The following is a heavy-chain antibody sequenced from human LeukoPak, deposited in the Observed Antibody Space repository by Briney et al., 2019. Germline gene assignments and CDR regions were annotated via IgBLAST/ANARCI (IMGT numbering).Heavy chain of an antibody. Sequence: GGSLRLSCATSGFSFTDYPMNWVRQAPGKGLEWISNIRTTAEGAKYAYYADSVKGRVTISRDDGKNTPYLHMNSLRDDDTAVYYCATDQRYAFDYWGQGILVTVSS. CDR1: GFSFTDYP. J-gene: IGHJ4*02. CDR3: ATDQRYAFDY. CDR2: IRTTAEGAKYA. V-gene: IGHV3-48*02. D-gene: IGHD3-9*01.